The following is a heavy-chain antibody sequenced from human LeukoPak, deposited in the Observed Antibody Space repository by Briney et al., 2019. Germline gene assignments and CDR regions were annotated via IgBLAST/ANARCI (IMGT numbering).Heavy chain of an antibody. J-gene: IGHJ4*02. CDR3: ASFGVFFGVVTLDY. D-gene: IGHD3-3*01. Sequence: GGSLRLSCAAYGFTFSIYSMNWVRQAPGKGLEWVSSISSSSSYIYYADSVKGRFTISRDNAKNSLYLQMNSLRAEDTAVYYCASFGVFFGVVTLDYWGQGTLVTVSS. V-gene: IGHV3-21*01. CDR1: GFTFSIYS. CDR2: ISSSSSYI.